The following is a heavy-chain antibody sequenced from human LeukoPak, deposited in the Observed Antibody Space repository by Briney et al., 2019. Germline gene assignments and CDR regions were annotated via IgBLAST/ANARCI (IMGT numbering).Heavy chain of an antibody. V-gene: IGHV3-74*01. Sequence: GGSLRLSCAASEFTFSTYWMHWVRQAPGKGLVWVSRIHSDGRSTSYADSVNGRFTISRDNAKNTLYLQMNSLRAEDTAVYYCARDRPGNTAIDYWGQGTLVTVSS. D-gene: IGHD5-18*01. CDR3: ARDRPGNTAIDY. CDR2: IHSDGRST. J-gene: IGHJ4*02. CDR1: EFTFSTYW.